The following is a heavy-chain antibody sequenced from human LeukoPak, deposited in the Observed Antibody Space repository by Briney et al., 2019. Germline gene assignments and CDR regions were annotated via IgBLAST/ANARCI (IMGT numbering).Heavy chain of an antibody. V-gene: IGHV4-59*01. Sequence: SETLSLTCTVSGGSISSYYWSWIRQPPGKGLEWIGYIYYSGSTNYNPSLKSRVIISVDTSKNQFSLKLSSVTAADTAVYYCARARGYSGYEDFDYWGQGTLVTVSS. CDR1: GGSISSYY. J-gene: IGHJ4*02. CDR3: ARARGYSGYEDFDY. D-gene: IGHD5-12*01. CDR2: IYYSGST.